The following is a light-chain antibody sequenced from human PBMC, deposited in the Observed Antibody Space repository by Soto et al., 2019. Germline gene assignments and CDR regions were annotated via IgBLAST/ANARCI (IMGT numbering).Light chain of an antibody. CDR1: QSVSSN. Sequence: EIEMTTSPTPLSVSPGERTTLPCRASQSVSSNLAWYQQKPGQAPRLLIYGASTRATGIPARFSGSGSGTEFTLTISSLQSEDFAVYYCQQYNNLPPTFGQGTKVDIK. J-gene: IGKJ2*01. CDR2: GAS. CDR3: QQYNNLPPT. V-gene: IGKV3-15*01.